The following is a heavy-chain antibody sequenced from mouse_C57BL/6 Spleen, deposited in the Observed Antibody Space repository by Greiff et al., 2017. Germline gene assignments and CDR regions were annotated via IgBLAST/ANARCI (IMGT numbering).Heavy chain of an antibody. CDR2: IDPNSGGT. CDR1: GYTFTSYW. CDR3: ARSGFTTVVATNYCDY. Sequence: QVQLQQPGAELVKPGASVKLSCKASGYTFTSYWMHWVKQRPGRGLEWIGRIDPNSGGTKYNEKFKSKATLTVDKPSSTAYMQLSSLTSEDSAVYYCARSGFTTVVATNYCDYWGQGTTLTVSS. J-gene: IGHJ2*01. D-gene: IGHD1-1*01. V-gene: IGHV1-72*01.